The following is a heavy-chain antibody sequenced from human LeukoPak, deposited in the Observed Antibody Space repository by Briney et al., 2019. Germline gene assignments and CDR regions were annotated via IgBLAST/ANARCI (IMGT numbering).Heavy chain of an antibody. D-gene: IGHD3-16*02. Sequence: KPSETLSLTCAVYGGSFSGYYWSWIRQPPGKGLEWIGEINHSGSTNYNPSLKSRVTISVDTSKNQFSLKLSSVTAADTAVYYCARGTLSIMITFGGVIDPLYYFDYWGQGTLVTVSS. J-gene: IGHJ4*02. V-gene: IGHV4-34*01. CDR1: GGSFSGYY. CDR3: ARGTLSIMITFGGVIDPLYYFDY. CDR2: INHSGST.